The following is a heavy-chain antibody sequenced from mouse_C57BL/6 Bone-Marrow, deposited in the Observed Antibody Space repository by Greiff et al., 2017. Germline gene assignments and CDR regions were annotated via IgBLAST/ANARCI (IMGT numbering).Heavy chain of an antibody. D-gene: IGHD2-5*01. CDR1: GYTFTSYW. CDR2: IDPSDSYT. J-gene: IGHJ4*01. Sequence: VQLQQPGAELVMPGASVKLSCKASGYTFTSYWMHWVKQRPGQGLEWIGEIDPSDSYTNYTQKFKGKSTLTAYKSSSTAYMPLSSLTSEDSAVYYCARLGDIRGSNPDYAIDYWGQGTAVTVTA. CDR3: ARLGDIRGSNPDYAIDY. V-gene: IGHV1-69*01.